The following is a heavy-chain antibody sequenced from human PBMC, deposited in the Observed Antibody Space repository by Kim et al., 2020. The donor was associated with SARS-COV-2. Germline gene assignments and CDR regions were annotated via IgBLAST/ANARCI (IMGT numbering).Heavy chain of an antibody. V-gene: IGHV4-34*01. CDR1: GGSFSGYY. CDR2: INHSGST. J-gene: IGHJ4*01. CDR3: ARGNILTGYSITCDY. Sequence: SETLSLTCAVYGGSFSGYYWSWIRQPPGKGLEWIGEINHSGSTNYNPSLKSRVTISVDTSKNQFSLKLSSVTAADTAVYYCARGNILTGYSITCDYWGQGTLVTGSS. D-gene: IGHD3-9*01.